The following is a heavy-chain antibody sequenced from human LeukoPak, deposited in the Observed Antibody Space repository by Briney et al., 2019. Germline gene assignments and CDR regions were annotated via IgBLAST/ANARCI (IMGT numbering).Heavy chain of an antibody. CDR2: ISPSGDST. J-gene: IGHJ3*02. D-gene: IGHD4-23*01. CDR3: AKGERWLHAFDI. Sequence: GGSLRLSCAASGFTFSTYTVSWVRQAPGKGLEWVSGISPSGDSTYYADSVKGRFTISRDNSKNTPYLQMSSLRAEDTAVYYCAKGERWLHAFDIWGQGTMVTVSS. V-gene: IGHV3-23*01. CDR1: GFTFSTYT.